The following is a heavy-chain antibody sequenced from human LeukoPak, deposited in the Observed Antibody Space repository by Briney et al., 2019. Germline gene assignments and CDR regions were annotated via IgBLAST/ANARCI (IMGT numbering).Heavy chain of an antibody. J-gene: IGHJ6*02. V-gene: IGHV1-2*02. CDR1: GYTFTGYY. Sequence: ASVTVSCKASGYTFTGYYMHWVRQAPGQGLEWMGWINPNSGGTNYAQKFQGRVTMTRDTSISTAYMELSRLRSDDTAVYYCARDIRVPAAIIGYYYYYYGMDVWGQGTTVTVSS. D-gene: IGHD2-2*02. CDR3: ARDIRVPAAIIGYYYYYYGMDV. CDR2: INPNSGGT.